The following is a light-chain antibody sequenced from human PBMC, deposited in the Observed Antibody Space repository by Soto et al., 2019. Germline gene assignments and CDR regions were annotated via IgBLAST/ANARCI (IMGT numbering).Light chain of an antibody. CDR3: QESSSTPYI. CDR1: RTINNF. J-gene: IGKJ2*01. V-gene: IGKV1-39*01. Sequence: DIQMTQSPSSLSASVGDRVTITCRASRTINNFVSWYQQKPGKPPKLLIYGASRLQSGVPSRFSGSGSGTDFILAISDLQTEDVAFYFCQESSSTPYIFGQGTKLEVK. CDR2: GAS.